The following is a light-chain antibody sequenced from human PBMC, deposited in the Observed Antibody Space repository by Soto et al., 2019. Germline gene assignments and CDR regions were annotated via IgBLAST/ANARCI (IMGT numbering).Light chain of an antibody. J-gene: IGKJ2*01. Sequence: EIVLTQSPATLSVSPGERATLSCRASQSVAKHLHWYQQKLGQAPRLLIYGASTRATGIPARFSGSGSGTECTLTVDNLQSEDFAVYYCQQSHNWYTFGQGTEVEI. CDR2: GAS. V-gene: IGKV3-15*01. CDR1: QSVAKH. CDR3: QQSHNWYT.